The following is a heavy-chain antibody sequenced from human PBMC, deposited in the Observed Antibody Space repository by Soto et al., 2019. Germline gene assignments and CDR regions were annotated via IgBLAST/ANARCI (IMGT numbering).Heavy chain of an antibody. V-gene: IGHV4-61*10. CDR3: ARETRSLEPPYHYYGLDF. CDR1: GDSLNSGTYD. Sequence: SETLSPTCTVSGDSLNSGTYDWTWIRQPTGRGLEWIGYIFYTGSINYNPSSAGRATFSVGTSKKQFSLRLRSVTAADTAVYYCARETRSLEPPYHYYGLDFWGQGTTVTVSS. CDR2: IFYTGSI. D-gene: IGHD1-26*01. J-gene: IGHJ6*02.